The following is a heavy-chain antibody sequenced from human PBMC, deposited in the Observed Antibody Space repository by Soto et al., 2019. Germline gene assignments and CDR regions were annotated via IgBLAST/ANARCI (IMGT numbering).Heavy chain of an antibody. J-gene: IGHJ6*02. CDR3: AREGIVATSYYYYGMDV. CDR1: GGTFSSYA. Sequence: QVQLVQSGAEVKKTGSSVKVSCKASGGTFSSYAISWVRQAPGQGLEWMGGIIPILGTANYAQKFQGRVTITADESTSTAYMELSSLRSEDTAVYYCAREGIVATSYYYYGMDVWGQGTTVTVSS. D-gene: IGHD5-12*01. V-gene: IGHV1-69*01. CDR2: IIPILGTA.